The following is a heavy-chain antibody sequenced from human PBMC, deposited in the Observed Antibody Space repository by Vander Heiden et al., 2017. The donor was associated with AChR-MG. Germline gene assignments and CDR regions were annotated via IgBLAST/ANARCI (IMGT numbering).Heavy chain of an antibody. CDR3: TRDEVRRFLEWLSTYYYYGMDV. Sequence: EVQLVESGGGLVKPGRSLRLSCTASGFTFGDYAMSWFRQAPGKGLEWVGFIRSKAYGGTTEYAASVKGRFTISRDDSKSIAYLQMNSLKTEDTAVYYCTRDEVRRFLEWLSTYYYYGMDVWGQGTTVTVSS. D-gene: IGHD3-3*01. CDR2: IRSKAYGGTT. V-gene: IGHV3-49*05. J-gene: IGHJ6*02. CDR1: GFTFGDYA.